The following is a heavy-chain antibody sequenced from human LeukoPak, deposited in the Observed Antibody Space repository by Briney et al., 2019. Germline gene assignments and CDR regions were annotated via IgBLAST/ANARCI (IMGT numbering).Heavy chain of an antibody. CDR3: SRDRKYYYDSSGYYNYYFDY. CDR1: GGSISSGSYY. J-gene: IGHJ4*02. V-gene: IGHV4-61*02. D-gene: IGHD3-22*01. Sequence: SQTLSLTCTVSGGSISSGSYYWSWIRQPAGRGLEWIGRIYNSGSTNYNPSLKSRVTISVDTSKNQFSLKLSSVTAADTAVYYCSRDRKYYYDSSGYYNYYFDYWGQGTLVTVSS. CDR2: IYNSGST.